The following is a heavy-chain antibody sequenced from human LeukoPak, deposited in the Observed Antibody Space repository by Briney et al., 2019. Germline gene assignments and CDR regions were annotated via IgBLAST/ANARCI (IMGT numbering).Heavy chain of an antibody. Sequence: PGGSLRLSCTASGFTFRDYAMSWVRQAPGKGLEWVGFIRSKTYRVTTEYAASVIGRFTSSRDDSKSIAYLQMNTLKTADTALYYCARGPIQLCLYYGMDVWGQGTTVTVSS. J-gene: IGHJ6*02. CDR3: ARGPIQLCLYYGMDV. CDR1: GFTFRDYA. CDR2: IRSKTYRVTT. V-gene: IGHV3-49*04. D-gene: IGHD5-18*01.